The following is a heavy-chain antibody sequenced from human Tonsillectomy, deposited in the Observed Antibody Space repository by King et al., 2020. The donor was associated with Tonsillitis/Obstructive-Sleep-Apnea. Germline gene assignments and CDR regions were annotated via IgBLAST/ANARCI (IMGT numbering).Heavy chain of an antibody. V-gene: IGHV3-11*05. CDR3: GRVNYGDWLDY. Sequence: VQLVESGGGLVKPGGSLRLSCAASGFTFTDFYMSWIRQAPGKGLEWVSWISGSGSYTYYTDSVKGRFTISRDNAKNSLFLEMNSLRADDTAVYYCGRVNYGDWLDYWGQGTLVTVSS. CDR2: ISGSGSYT. D-gene: IGHD4-17*01. J-gene: IGHJ4*02. CDR1: GFTFTDFY.